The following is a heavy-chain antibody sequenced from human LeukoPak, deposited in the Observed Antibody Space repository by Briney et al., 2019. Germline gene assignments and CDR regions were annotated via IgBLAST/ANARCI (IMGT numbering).Heavy chain of an antibody. V-gene: IGHV3-53*01. CDR3: ARGDPWFGESYYYYMDV. CDR1: GFTVSSNY. D-gene: IGHD3-10*01. Sequence: GGSLRLSCAASGFTVSSNYMSWVRQAPGKGLEWVSVIYSGGSTYYADSVKGRFIISRDNYKDTVFLQMNSLRAEDTAVYYCARGDPWFGESYYYYMDVWGKGTTVTVSS. J-gene: IGHJ6*03. CDR2: IYSGGST.